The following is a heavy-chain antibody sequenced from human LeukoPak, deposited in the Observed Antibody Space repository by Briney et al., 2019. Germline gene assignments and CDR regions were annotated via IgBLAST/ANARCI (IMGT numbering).Heavy chain of an antibody. CDR3: ARARWAFDI. Sequence: GGSLRLSCVASGLSFNYYGMHWVRQAPGKGLEWVSVIYSGGSTYYADSVKGRFTISRDNSKNTLYLQMNSLRAEDTAVYYCARARWAFDIWGQGTMVTVSS. CDR2: IYSGGST. D-gene: IGHD6-6*01. CDR1: GLSFNYYG. J-gene: IGHJ3*02. V-gene: IGHV3-66*01.